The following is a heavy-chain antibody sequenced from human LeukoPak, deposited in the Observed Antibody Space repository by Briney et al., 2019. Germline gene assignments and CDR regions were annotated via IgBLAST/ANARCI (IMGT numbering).Heavy chain of an antibody. J-gene: IGHJ6*03. D-gene: IGHD2-15*01. CDR2: ISTSSSYI. V-gene: IGHV3-21*01. CDR1: GFTFSSYS. CDR3: ARRDMYCSGGSCYLYYMDV. Sequence: PGGSLRLSCAASGFTFSSYSMNWVRQAPGRGLEWVSSISTSSSYIYYADSVKGRFTISRDNAKRSLYLQMNSLRAEDTAVYYCARRDMYCSGGSCYLYYMDVWGKGTTVTVSS.